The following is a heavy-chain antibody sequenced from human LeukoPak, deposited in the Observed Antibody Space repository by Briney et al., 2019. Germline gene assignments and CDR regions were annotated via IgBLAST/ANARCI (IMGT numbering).Heavy chain of an antibody. CDR2: ISGSGGST. CDR1: GFTFSSYA. CDR3: ARALTKYSSGWNYFDY. Sequence: PGGSLRLSCAASGFTFSSYAMSWVRQAPGKGLEWVSAISGSGGSTYYADSVKGRFTISRDNSKNTLYLQMNSLRAEDTAVYYCARALTKYSSGWNYFDYWGQGTLVTVSS. D-gene: IGHD6-19*01. J-gene: IGHJ4*02. V-gene: IGHV3-23*01.